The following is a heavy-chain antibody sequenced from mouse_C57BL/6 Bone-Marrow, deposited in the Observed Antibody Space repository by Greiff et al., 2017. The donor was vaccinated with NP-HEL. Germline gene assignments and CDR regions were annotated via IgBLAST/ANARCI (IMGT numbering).Heavy chain of an antibody. Sequence: QVQLQQSGAELARPGASVKLSCKASGYTFTSYGISWVKQRPGQGLEWIGEIYPRSGNTYYNEKFKGKATMTADKSSSTAYMELRSLTSEDSAVYYCARIPFYDYDSYYVDYWGRGTTLTVSS. D-gene: IGHD2-4*01. CDR3: ARIPFYDYDSYYVDY. J-gene: IGHJ2*01. CDR2: IYPRSGNT. CDR1: GYTFTSYG. V-gene: IGHV1-81*01.